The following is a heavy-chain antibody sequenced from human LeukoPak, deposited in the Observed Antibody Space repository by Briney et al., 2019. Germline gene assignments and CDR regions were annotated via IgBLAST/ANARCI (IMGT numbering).Heavy chain of an antibody. Sequence: PSETLSLTCTVSGGSISSYYWSWIRQPPGKGVEWIGNLYYNRGAWFKSSLKSRVTTSVDTSKNEFSLKLSSVTAADTAVYYCARWSDCGGDCHILDYWGQGILVTVSS. CDR1: GGSISSYY. D-gene: IGHD2-21*02. CDR2: LYYNRGA. V-gene: IGHV4-59*01. CDR3: ARWSDCGGDCHILDY. J-gene: IGHJ4*02.